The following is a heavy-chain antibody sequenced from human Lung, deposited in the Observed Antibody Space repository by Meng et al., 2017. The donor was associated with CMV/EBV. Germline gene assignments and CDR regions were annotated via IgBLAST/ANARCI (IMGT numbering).Heavy chain of an antibody. CDR2: ISSSSSYI. CDR1: GFTFSSYS. Sequence: GGSLRLXXAASGFTFSSYSMNWVRQAPGKGLEWVSSISSSSSYIYYADSVKGRFTISRDNAKNSLYLQMNSLRAEDTAAYYCARGGIAENYYYYGMDVWGQGTXVTVSS. V-gene: IGHV3-21*01. D-gene: IGHD6-13*01. J-gene: IGHJ6*02. CDR3: ARGGIAENYYYYGMDV.